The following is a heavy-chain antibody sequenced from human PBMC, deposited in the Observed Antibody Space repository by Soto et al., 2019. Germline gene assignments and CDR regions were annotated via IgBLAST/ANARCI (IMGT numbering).Heavy chain of an antibody. V-gene: IGHV5-51*01. CDR3: ARAARLYDFWSGSPPHLYYFDY. J-gene: IGHJ4*02. Sequence: PVESLTISCKGSGYSFTSYWIGWVRQLPGKGLEWMGIIYPGDSDTRYSPSFQGQVTISADKSISTAYLQWSSLKASDTAMYYCARAARLYDFWSGSPPHLYYFDYWGQGTLVTVSS. CDR2: IYPGDSDT. CDR1: GYSFTSYW. D-gene: IGHD3-3*01.